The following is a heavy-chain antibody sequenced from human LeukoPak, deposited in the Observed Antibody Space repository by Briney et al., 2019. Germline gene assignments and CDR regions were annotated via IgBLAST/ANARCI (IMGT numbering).Heavy chain of an antibody. V-gene: IGHV3-21*01. J-gene: IGHJ5*02. CDR2: ISPSSTYI. CDR1: GFTFGSYT. Sequence: GGFLRLSCAASGFTFGSYTMDWVRQAPGKGLEWVSSISPSSTYIYYADSVKGRFTISRDNAKNSLYLQMDSLRAEDTAVCYCARDRGDFAFDPWGQGTLVTVSS. CDR3: ARDRGDFAFDP. D-gene: IGHD3-10*01.